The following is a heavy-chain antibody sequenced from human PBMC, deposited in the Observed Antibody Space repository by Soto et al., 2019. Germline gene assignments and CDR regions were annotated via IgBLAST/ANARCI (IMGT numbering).Heavy chain of an antibody. J-gene: IGHJ4*02. CDR1: GGSISSYY. Sequence: SETLSLTCTVSGGSISSYYWSWIRQPPGKGLEWIGYIYYSGITDYNPSLKSQVTISVDTSKSQFSLKLSSVTAADTAVYYCARGGGVYYFDYWGQGTLVTVSS. D-gene: IGHD2-8*02. CDR3: ARGGGVYYFDY. CDR2: IYYSGIT. V-gene: IGHV4-59*01.